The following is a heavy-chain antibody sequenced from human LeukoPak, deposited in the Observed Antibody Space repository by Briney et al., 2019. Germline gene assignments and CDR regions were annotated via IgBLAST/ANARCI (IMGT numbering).Heavy chain of an antibody. CDR3: ARLGPRVSLINFYYYYMDV. CDR2: IYGSGIT. D-gene: IGHD2-8*01. Sequence: SETLSLTCTVSGGSIISNYWSWILQSAGTGLEWIGRIYGSGITDYNPSLKSRVTMSLDTSRKQFSLRLTSVTAADTAVYYCARLGPRVSLINFYYYYMDVWGKGTTVTVSS. CDR1: GGSIISNY. J-gene: IGHJ6*03. V-gene: IGHV4-4*07.